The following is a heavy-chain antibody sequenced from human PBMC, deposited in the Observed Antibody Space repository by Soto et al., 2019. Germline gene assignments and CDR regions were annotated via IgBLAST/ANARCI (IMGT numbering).Heavy chain of an antibody. CDR1: GFTFSNAW. J-gene: IGHJ6*02. CDR2: IKSKTDGGTT. V-gene: IGHV3-15*07. D-gene: IGHD3-16*01. Sequence: GGSLRLSCAASGFTFSNAWMNWVRQAPGKGLEWVGRIKSKTDGGTTDYAAPVKGRFTISRDDSKNTLYLQMNSLKTEDTAVYYCTSRQITDTGPQYYYYGMDVWGQGTTVTVSS. CDR3: TSRQITDTGPQYYYYGMDV.